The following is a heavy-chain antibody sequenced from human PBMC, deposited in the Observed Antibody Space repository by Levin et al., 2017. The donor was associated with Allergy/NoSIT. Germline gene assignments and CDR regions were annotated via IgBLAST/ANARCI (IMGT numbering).Heavy chain of an antibody. CDR1: GDSISSTSYD. V-gene: IGHV4-39*07. J-gene: IGHJ4*02. CDR2: LFYSGST. CDR3: ARGGGNYFDRSGYYHS. D-gene: IGHD3-22*01. Sequence: SETLSLSCTVSGDSISSTSYDWGWIRQPPGKGLEWIGSLFYSGSTFYNPSLKSRVTISADASKNQLSLKLTSVTAADTAMYYCARGGGNYFDRSGYYHSWGPGALVTVSS.